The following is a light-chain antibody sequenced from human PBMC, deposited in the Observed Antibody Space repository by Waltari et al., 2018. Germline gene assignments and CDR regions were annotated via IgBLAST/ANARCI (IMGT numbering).Light chain of an antibody. V-gene: IGKV4-1*01. CDR1: VLYSSNNNNY. CDR3: QQYYSTPWT. J-gene: IGKJ1*01. Sequence: VLYSSNNNNYLAWYQQKPGQPPKLLIYWASTRESGVPDRFSGSGSGTDFTLTISSLQAEDVAVYYCQQYYSTPWTFAQGTKVEIK. CDR2: WAS.